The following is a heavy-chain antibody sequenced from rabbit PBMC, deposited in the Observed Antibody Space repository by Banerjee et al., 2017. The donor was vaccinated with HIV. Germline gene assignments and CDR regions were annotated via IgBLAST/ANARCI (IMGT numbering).Heavy chain of an antibody. V-gene: IGHV1S40*01. CDR3: ARESGGPIYGDGGFAL. Sequence: QSLEESGGDLVKPGASLTLTCTVSGFSFSSDYDMCWVRQAPGKGLELIACIYAGSSGTTYYASWAKGRFTISKTSSTTVTLQMTSLTAADTATYFCARESGGPIYGDGGFALWGPCTLVTVS. D-gene: IGHD2-1*01. CDR1: GFSFSSDYD. CDR2: IYAGSSGTT. J-gene: IGHJ4*01.